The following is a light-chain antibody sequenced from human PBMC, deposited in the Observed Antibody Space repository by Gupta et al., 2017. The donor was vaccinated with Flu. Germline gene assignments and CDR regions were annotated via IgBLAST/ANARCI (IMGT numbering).Light chain of an antibody. J-gene: IGKJ2*01. Sequence: VTLSLAPGDSAILSSRASRSVSNQLAWYQQRHGQPPRLLMYDAARRAAGIPARCGSSGSGTDFTLTITTREPEDYAVYYCQQRSGWHVYTFGQGTKLEIK. V-gene: IGKV3D-11*02. CDR3: QQRSGWHVYT. CDR2: DAA. CDR1: RSVSNQ.